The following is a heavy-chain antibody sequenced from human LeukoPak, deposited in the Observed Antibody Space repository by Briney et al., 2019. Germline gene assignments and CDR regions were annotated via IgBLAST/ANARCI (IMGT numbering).Heavy chain of an antibody. CDR2: LSWNSGTI. D-gene: IGHD3-22*01. V-gene: IGHV3-9*01. CDR3: AKDPGYYDSSGYYAGY. J-gene: IGHJ4*02. Sequence: GRSLRLSCAASGFIFDDCAMHWVRQAPGKGLEWVSGLSWNSGTIGYADSVQGRFTISRDNTKNSLYLQMNSLRAEDTAVYYCAKDPGYYDSSGYYAGYWGQGTLVTVSS. CDR1: GFIFDDCA.